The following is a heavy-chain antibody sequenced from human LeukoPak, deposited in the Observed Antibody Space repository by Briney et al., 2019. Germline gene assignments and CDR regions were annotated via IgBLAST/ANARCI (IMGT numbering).Heavy chain of an antibody. CDR3: ARDQRGQSGSYFDY. D-gene: IGHD1-26*01. V-gene: IGHV4-34*01. Sequence: SETLSLTCAVYGGSFSGYYWSWIRQPPGKGLEWIGEINHSGSTNYNPSLKSRVTIPVDTSKNQFSLKLSSVTAADTAVYYCARDQRGQSGSYFDYWGQGTLVTVSS. CDR2: INHSGST. J-gene: IGHJ4*02. CDR1: GGSFSGYY.